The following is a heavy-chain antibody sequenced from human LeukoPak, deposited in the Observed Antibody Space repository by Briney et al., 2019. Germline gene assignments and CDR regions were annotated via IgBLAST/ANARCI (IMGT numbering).Heavy chain of an antibody. Sequence: ASVKVSCKASGYTFTSYVINWVRPATEQGLGGLSWINVNGGGTNYAQRFHGRVTMTRDTSISTAYMELSRLRSDDTAVYYCARVGPLYDFWSGYSEGAFDIWGQGTMVTVSS. V-gene: IGHV1-2*02. CDR1: GYTFTSYV. CDR2: INVNGGGT. D-gene: IGHD3-3*01. CDR3: ARVGPLYDFWSGYSEGAFDI. J-gene: IGHJ3*02.